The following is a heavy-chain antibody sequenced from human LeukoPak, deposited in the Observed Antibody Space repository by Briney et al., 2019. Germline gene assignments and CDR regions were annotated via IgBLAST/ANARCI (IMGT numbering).Heavy chain of an antibody. CDR2: IYTSGST. CDR3: ARDRGYCSSTSCYYYYYGMDV. CDR1: GGSISSGSYY. Sequence: RTSETLSLTCTVSGGSISSGSYYWSWIRQPAGKGLEWIGRIYTSGSTNYNPSLKSRVTISVDTSKNRFSLKLSSVTAADTAVYYCARDRGYCSSTSCYYYYYGMDVWGQGTTVTVSS. V-gene: IGHV4-61*02. D-gene: IGHD2-2*03. J-gene: IGHJ6*02.